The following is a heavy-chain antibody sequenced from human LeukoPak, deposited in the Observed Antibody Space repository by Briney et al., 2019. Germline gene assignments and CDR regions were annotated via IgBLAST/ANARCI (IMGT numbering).Heavy chain of an antibody. CDR1: GFTFSSYS. Sequence: AGGSLRLSCAASGFTFSSYSMNWVRQAPGKGLEWVSSISSSSSYIYYADSVKGRFTISRDNAKNSLYLQMNSLRAEDTAVYYCARVGTIFGADMYYFDYWGQGTLVTVSS. V-gene: IGHV3-21*01. CDR2: ISSSSSYI. J-gene: IGHJ4*02. CDR3: ARVGTIFGADMYYFDY. D-gene: IGHD3-3*01.